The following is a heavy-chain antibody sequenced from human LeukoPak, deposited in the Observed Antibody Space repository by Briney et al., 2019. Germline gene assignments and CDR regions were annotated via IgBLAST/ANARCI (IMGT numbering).Heavy chain of an antibody. Sequence: PSETLSLTRTVSGGSISSYYWSWIRQPPGKGLEWIGYIYYSGSTNYNPSLKSRVTISVDTSKNQFSLKLSSVTAADTAVYYCARHSWWYNRNPASTLDAFDIWGQGTMVTVSS. CDR2: IYYSGST. D-gene: IGHD1-14*01. CDR3: ARHSWWYNRNPASTLDAFDI. J-gene: IGHJ3*02. CDR1: GGSISSYY. V-gene: IGHV4-59*08.